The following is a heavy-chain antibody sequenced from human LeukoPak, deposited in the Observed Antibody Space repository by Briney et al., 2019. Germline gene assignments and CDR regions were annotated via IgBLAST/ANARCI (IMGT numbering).Heavy chain of an antibody. Sequence: GGSLRLSCAASGFTFSSYAVSWVRQAPGKGLEWVSTISGSGGSTYYADSVKGRFTISRDNSKNTLYLQMNSLRAEDTAVYYCAKVRLEQLVRFGAFGIWGQGTMVTVSS. CDR1: GFTFSSYA. CDR3: AKVRLEQLVRFGAFGI. CDR2: ISGSGGST. V-gene: IGHV3-23*01. J-gene: IGHJ3*02. D-gene: IGHD6-6*01.